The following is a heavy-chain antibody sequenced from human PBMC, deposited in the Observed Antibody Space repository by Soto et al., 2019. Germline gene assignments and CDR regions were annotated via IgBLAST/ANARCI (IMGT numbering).Heavy chain of an antibody. V-gene: IGHV3-33*01. CDR2: IRFDGSNE. J-gene: IGHJ4*02. CDR1: GGIFHGYG. Sequence: GALRLSWAGAGGIFHGYGMHLGRQVPGKGLGWLAIIRFDGSNEEYADSVKGRFTISRDNSKNTLYLQMNTLGAEATAVYYCARDGIGGTVFRGYLDYWGRGTVVTVSS. D-gene: IGHD1-7*01. CDR3: ARDGIGGTVFRGYLDY.